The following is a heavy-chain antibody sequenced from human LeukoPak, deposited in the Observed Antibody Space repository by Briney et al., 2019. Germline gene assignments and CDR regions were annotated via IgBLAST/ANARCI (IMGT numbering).Heavy chain of an antibody. D-gene: IGHD2-2*01. CDR3: ARDVVPAATYNWFDP. V-gene: IGHV4-31*03. CDR1: GGSISSGGYY. J-gene: IGHJ5*02. CDR2: IYYSGST. Sequence: PSETLSLTCTVSGGSISSGGYYWSWIRQHPGKGLEWIGYIYYSGSTYYNPSLKSRVTISVDTSKNQFSLKLSSVTAADTAVYYCARDVVPAATYNWFDPWGQGTLVTVSS.